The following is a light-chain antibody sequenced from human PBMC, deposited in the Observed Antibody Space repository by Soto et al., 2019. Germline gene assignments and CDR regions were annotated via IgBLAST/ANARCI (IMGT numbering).Light chain of an antibody. J-gene: IGLJ1*01. CDR1: SSNIGNNY. CDR2: DNT. CDR3: GTWDSSLSAYV. Sequence: QSVLTQPPSVSAAPGQKVTISCSGSSSNIGNNYVSWYQQLPGTAPKLLIYDNTKRPSGIPDRFSDSKSGTSATLGITGLQTGDEADYYCGTWDSSLSAYVFGTGTKVTVL. V-gene: IGLV1-51*01.